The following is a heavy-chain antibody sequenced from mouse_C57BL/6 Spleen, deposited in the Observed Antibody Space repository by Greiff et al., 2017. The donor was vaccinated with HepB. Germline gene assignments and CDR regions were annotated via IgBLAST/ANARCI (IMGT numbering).Heavy chain of an antibody. CDR1: GYTFTDYN. V-gene: IGHV1-22*01. D-gene: IGHD2-4*01. J-gene: IGHJ1*03. CDR3: ARDYYDYDEGYWYFDV. CDR2: INPNNGGT. Sequence: VQLQQSGPELVKPGASVKMSCKASGYTFTDYNMHWVKQSHGKSLEWIGYINPNNGGTSYNQKFKGKATLTVNKSSSTAYMELRSLTSEDSAVYYCARDYYDYDEGYWYFDVWGTGTTVTVSS.